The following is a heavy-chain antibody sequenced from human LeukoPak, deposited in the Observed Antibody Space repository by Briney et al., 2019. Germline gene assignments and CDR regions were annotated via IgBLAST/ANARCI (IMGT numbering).Heavy chain of an antibody. CDR3: ARDLGDRWGLWGSYRYPLDY. CDR1: GFTFSSYG. J-gene: IGHJ4*02. Sequence: GGSLRLSCAASGFTFSSYGMHWVRQAPGKGLEWVAFIRYDGSNKYYADSVKGRFTISRDNSKNTLYLQMNSLRAEDTAVYYCARDLGDRWGLWGSYRYPLDYWGQGTLVTVSS. D-gene: IGHD3-16*02. CDR2: IRYDGSNK. V-gene: IGHV3-30*02.